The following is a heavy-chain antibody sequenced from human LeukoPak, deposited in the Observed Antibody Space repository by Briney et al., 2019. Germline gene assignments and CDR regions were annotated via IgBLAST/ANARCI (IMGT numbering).Heavy chain of an antibody. D-gene: IGHD4-23*01. CDR1: GFTFSSYW. CDR2: ISGSSDNT. CDR3: AKVLRWTRFDY. V-gene: IGHV3-23*01. J-gene: IGHJ4*02. Sequence: GGSLRLSCAASGFTFSSYWMSWVRQAPGKGLEWVSAISGSSDNTYYAESVKGRFTISRDNSKNTLYLQMNSLRAEDTAIYFCAKVLRWTRFDYWGQGTLVTVSS.